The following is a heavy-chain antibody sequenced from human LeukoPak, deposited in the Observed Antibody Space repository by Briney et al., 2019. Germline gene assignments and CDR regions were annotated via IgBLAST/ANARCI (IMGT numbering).Heavy chain of an antibody. CDR1: GYTFTSYD. V-gene: IGHV1-8*03. D-gene: IGHD3-3*01. Sequence: GASVKVSCKASGYTFTSYDINWVRQATGQGLEWMGWMNPNSGNTGCAQKFQGRVTITRNTSISTAYMELSSLRSEDTAVYYCARGHDFWRGYYMDVWGKGTTVTVSS. J-gene: IGHJ6*03. CDR3: ARGHDFWRGYYMDV. CDR2: MNPNSGNT.